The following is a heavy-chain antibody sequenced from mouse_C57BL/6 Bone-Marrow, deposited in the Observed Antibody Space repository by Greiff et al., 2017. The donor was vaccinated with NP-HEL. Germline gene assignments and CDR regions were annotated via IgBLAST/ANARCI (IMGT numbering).Heavy chain of an antibody. CDR2: IHPNSGST. CDR1: GYTFTSSW. V-gene: IGHV1-64*01. CDR3: AGGGLGPYAC. J-gene: IGHJ3*01. Sequence: QVQLQQPGAELVKPGASVKLSCKASGYTFTSSWMHWVKQRPGQGLEWIGMIHPNSGSTNYTEKFKSKATLTVDNSSSTAYMQLSSLTSVDSAVYYCAGGGLGPYACWGQGPLVTVAA. D-gene: IGHD4-1*01.